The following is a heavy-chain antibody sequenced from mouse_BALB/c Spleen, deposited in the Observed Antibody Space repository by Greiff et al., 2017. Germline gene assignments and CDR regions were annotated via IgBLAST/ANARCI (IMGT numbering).Heavy chain of an antibody. CDR2: ISSGSSTI. CDR3: ARGGAYGYEYYAMDY. CDR1: GFTFSSFG. V-gene: IGHV5-17*02. J-gene: IGHJ4*01. D-gene: IGHD2-2*01. Sequence: EVQGVESGGGLVQPGGSRKLSCAASGFTFSSFGMHWVRQAPEKGLEWVAYISSGSSTIYYADTVKGRFTISRDNPKNTLFLQMTSLRSEDTAMYYCARGGAYGYEYYAMDYWGQGTSVTVSS.